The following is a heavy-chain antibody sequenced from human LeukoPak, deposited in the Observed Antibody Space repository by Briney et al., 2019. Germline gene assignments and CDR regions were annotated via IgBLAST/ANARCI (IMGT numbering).Heavy chain of an antibody. CDR1: GFTFSSYS. CDR3: ARGDSSGYYYADY. D-gene: IGHD3-22*01. CDR2: ISSSSSTI. J-gene: IGHJ4*02. V-gene: IGHV3-48*01. Sequence: GGSLRLSCAASGFTFSSYSMNWVRQAPGKGLEWVSYISSSSSTIYYADSVKGRFTISRDNAKNSLYLQMNSLRAEDTAVYYCARGDSSGYYYADYWGQGTLVTVSS.